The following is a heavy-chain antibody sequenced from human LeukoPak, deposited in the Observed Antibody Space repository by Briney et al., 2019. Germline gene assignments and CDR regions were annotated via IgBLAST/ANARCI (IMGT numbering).Heavy chain of an antibody. Sequence: GESLKISCKGSGYSFTSYWIGWVRQMPGKGLEWMGIIYPGDSDTRYSPSFQGQATISADTSISTAYLQWSSLKASDTAMYYCARGDHCSGGSCYSPWFDPWGQGTLVTVSS. D-gene: IGHD2-15*01. J-gene: IGHJ5*02. CDR3: ARGDHCSGGSCYSPWFDP. CDR2: IYPGDSDT. V-gene: IGHV5-51*01. CDR1: GYSFTSYW.